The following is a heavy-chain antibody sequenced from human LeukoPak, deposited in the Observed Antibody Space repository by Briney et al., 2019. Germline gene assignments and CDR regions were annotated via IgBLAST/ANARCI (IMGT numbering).Heavy chain of an antibody. Sequence: SETLLLICCVSGGSSSSGDYYWSWIRQPPEKGLWWRRNNPYSGGTRYTPSLKSRVTISVDTSITPFALKLSSVTAADTAVYYCASGWYGSGSYYSGMDGWGQGTTVTVSS. V-gene: IGHV4-30-4*01. CDR3: ASGWYGSGSYYSGMDG. CDR1: GGSSSSGDYY. CDR2: NPYSGGT. J-gene: IGHJ6*02. D-gene: IGHD3-10*01.